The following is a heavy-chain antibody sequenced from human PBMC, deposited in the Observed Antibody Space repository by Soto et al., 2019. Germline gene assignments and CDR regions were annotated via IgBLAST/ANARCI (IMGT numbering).Heavy chain of an antibody. CDR3: ARGDQATIFGVVVSGFDP. D-gene: IGHD3-3*01. Sequence: GGSLRLSCAASGFTFSSYSMNWVRQAPGKGLGWVSSISSSSSYIYYADSVKGRFTISRDNAKNSLYLQMNSLRAEDTAVYYCARGDQATIFGVVVSGFDPWGQGTLVTVSS. CDR2: ISSSSSYI. CDR1: GFTFSSYS. J-gene: IGHJ5*02. V-gene: IGHV3-21*01.